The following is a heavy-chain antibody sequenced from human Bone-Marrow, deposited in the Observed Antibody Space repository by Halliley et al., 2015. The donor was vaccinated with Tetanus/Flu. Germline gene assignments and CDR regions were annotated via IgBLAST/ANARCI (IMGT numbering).Heavy chain of an antibody. V-gene: IGHV4-39*01. D-gene: IGHD3-9*01. J-gene: IGHJ5*02. Sequence: EGMGHVSYSGSPESPPSLRGRVSMSADASKNQVSLSLNSMTAADTAVYFCARHPTGYPNWFDPWGQGILVTVSS. CDR3: ARHPTGYPNWFDP. CDR2: VSYSGSP.